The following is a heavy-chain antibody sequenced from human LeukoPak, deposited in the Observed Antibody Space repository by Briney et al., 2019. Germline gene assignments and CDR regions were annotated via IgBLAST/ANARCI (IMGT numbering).Heavy chain of an antibody. CDR1: GGSFSGYY. CDR2: INHSGST. D-gene: IGHD2-15*01. CDR3: AGHPSRLYCSGGSCPYYFDY. V-gene: IGHV4-34*01. Sequence: SETLSLTCAVYGGSFSGYYWSWIRQPPGKGLEWIGEINHSGSTNYNPSLKSRVTISVDTSKNQFSLKLSSVTAADTAVYYCAGHPSRLYCSGGSCPYYFDYWGQGTLVTVSS. J-gene: IGHJ4*02.